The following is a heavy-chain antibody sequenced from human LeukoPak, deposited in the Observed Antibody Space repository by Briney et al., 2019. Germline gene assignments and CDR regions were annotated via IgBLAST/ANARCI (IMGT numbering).Heavy chain of an antibody. CDR3: AREREPGDSSGWIDY. V-gene: IGHV1-18*01. CDR1: GYTFTNCG. D-gene: IGHD6-19*01. J-gene: IGHJ4*02. Sequence: ASVKVSGMASGYTFTNCGISWVRPAPGQGLDWMRWISAYNGNKVYAQELQGRVTMTTDTSTSTAYMELRSLRSDDTAVYYCAREREPGDSSGWIDYWGQGTLVTVSS. CDR2: ISAYNGNK.